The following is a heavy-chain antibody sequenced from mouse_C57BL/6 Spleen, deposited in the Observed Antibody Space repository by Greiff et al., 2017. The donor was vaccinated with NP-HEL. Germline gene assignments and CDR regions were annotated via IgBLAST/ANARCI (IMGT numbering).Heavy chain of an antibody. Sequence: EVHLVESGGGLVQPGGSLKLSCAASGFTFSDYYMYWVRQTPEKRLEWVAYISNGGGSTYYPDTVKGRFTISRDNAKNTLYLQMSRLKSEDTAMYYCARGGNDGYWYYAMDYWGQGTSVTVSS. CDR2: ISNGGGST. CDR3: ARGGNDGYWYYAMDY. CDR1: GFTFSDYY. D-gene: IGHD2-3*01. V-gene: IGHV5-12*01. J-gene: IGHJ4*01.